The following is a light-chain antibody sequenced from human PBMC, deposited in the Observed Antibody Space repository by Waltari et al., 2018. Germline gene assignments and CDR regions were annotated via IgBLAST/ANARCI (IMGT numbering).Light chain of an antibody. Sequence: QSPLTQPASVSGSPGQSITISCSGTSRDVGRYKYVPWFQQLPGKAPTLMMYNCNNRPSGVSTRFSGSKSGNTASLTISGLQAEDEADYYCSSYTADTTRVFGGGTKLTVL. CDR1: SRDVGRYKY. J-gene: IGLJ3*02. V-gene: IGLV2-14*03. CDR2: NCN. CDR3: SSYTADTTRV.